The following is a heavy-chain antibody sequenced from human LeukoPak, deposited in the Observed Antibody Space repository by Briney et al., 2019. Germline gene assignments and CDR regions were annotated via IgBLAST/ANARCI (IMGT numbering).Heavy chain of an antibody. D-gene: IGHD3-22*01. CDR1: GGSLTSSNQY. V-gene: IGHV4-39*01. Sequence: SETLPLTCSVVGGSLTSSNQYWGWIRQPPGKGLEWIGSIYYSGSTYYNPSLKSRVTISVDTSKNQFSLKLSSVTAADTAVYYCARHYYDSSGYYDYYYYYMDVWGKGTTVTVSS. CDR3: ARHYYDSSGYYDYYYYYMDV. CDR2: IYYSGST. J-gene: IGHJ6*03.